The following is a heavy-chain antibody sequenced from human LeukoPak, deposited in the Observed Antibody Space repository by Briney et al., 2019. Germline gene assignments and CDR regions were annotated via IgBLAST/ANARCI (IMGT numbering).Heavy chain of an antibody. V-gene: IGHV3-48*03. CDR1: GFTFSSYE. CDR2: ISSSGSTI. D-gene: IGHD2-21*02. J-gene: IGHJ4*02. CDR3: ARDSIVTGEFDY. Sequence: GGSLRLSCVVSGFTFSSYEMNWVRKAPGKGLEWVSYISSSGSTIYYADSVKGRFTISRDNAKNSLYLQMNSLRAEDTAVYYCARDSIVTGEFDYWGQGTLVTVSS.